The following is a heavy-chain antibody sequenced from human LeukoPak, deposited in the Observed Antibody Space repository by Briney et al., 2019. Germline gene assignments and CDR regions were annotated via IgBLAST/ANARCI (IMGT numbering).Heavy chain of an antibody. J-gene: IGHJ4*02. Sequence: PGGSLRLSCVVSGFTFSIYAMHWVRQAPGKGLEYVSAISSNGGSTYYANSVKVRFTISRDNSKNTLYLQMGRLRVEDMAVSYCARPSSGWYGYWGQGTLVTVSS. V-gene: IGHV3-64*01. CDR1: GFTFSIYA. CDR3: ARPSSGWYGY. D-gene: IGHD6-19*01. CDR2: ISSNGGST.